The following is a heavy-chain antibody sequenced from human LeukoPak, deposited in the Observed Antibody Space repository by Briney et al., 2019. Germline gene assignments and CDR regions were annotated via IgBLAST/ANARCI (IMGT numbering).Heavy chain of an antibody. CDR2: ISSSSSTI. CDR3: ARDELDY. V-gene: IGHV3-48*01. Sequence: PGGSLRLSCAASGFTFSSYSMNWVRQAPGKGLEWVSYISSSSSTIYYADSVEGRFTISRDNAKNSLYLQMNSLRAEDTAVYYCARDELDYWGQGTLVTVSS. J-gene: IGHJ4*02. CDR1: GFTFSSYS.